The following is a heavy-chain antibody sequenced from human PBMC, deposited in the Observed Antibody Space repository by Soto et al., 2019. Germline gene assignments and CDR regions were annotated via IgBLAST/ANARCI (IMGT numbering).Heavy chain of an antibody. J-gene: IGHJ5*02. D-gene: IGHD6-6*01. CDR2: ISSSSSYT. CDR3: ARERGPRQLVRDNGFDP. V-gene: IGHV3-11*06. CDR1: GFTFSDYY. Sequence: SLRLSCAASGFTFSDYYMSWIRQAPGKGLEWVSYISSSSSYTNYADSVKGRFTISRDNAKNSLYLQMNSLRAEDTAVYYCARERGPRQLVRDNGFDPWGQGTLVTVSS.